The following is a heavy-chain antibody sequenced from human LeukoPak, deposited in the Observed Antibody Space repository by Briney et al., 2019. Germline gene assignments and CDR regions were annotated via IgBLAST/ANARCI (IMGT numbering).Heavy chain of an antibody. CDR2: TRYRSTWNT. CDR3: VRDFNWAFDY. V-gene: IGHV6-1*01. D-gene: IGHD3-16*01. Sequence: SRTLSLTCAISGDSVSSKSVSWSWMSQSPSRGLEYLGRTRYRSTWNTFYSLSVEGRITINADTSRNEVSLRLSSVTPEDTALYYCVRDFNWAFDYWGQGTLVTASS. CDR1: GDSVSSKSVS. J-gene: IGHJ4*02.